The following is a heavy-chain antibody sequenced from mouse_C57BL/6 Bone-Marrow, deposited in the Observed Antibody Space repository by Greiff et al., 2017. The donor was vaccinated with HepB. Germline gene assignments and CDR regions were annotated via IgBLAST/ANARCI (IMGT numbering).Heavy chain of an antibody. CDR2: IYPGDGDT. J-gene: IGHJ2*01. CDR3: ARRGWLLRIDY. Sequence: LVESGAELVKPGASVKISCKASGYAFSSYWMNWVKQRPGKGLEWIGQIYPGDGDTNYNGKFKGKATLTADKSSSTAYMQLSSLTSEDSAVYFCARRGWLLRIDYWGQGTTLTVSS. CDR1: GYAFSSYW. D-gene: IGHD2-3*01. V-gene: IGHV1-80*01.